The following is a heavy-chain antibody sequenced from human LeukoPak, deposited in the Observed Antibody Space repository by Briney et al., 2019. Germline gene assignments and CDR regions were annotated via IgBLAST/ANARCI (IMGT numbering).Heavy chain of an antibody. V-gene: IGHV3-30*04. D-gene: IGHD6-19*01. J-gene: IGHJ4*02. CDR3: ARSSRAVAGQFDY. Sequence: PGRSLRLSCAASGFTFSSYAMHWVRQAPGKGLEWVAVISYDGSNKYYADSVKGRFTISGDNSKNTLYLQMNSLRAEDTGVYYCARSSRAVAGQFDYWGQGTLVTVSS. CDR2: ISYDGSNK. CDR1: GFTFSSYA.